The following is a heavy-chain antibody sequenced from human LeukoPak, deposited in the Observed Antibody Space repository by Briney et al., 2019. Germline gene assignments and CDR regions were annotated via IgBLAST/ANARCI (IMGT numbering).Heavy chain of an antibody. CDR1: GGSFSGYY. D-gene: IGHD1-26*01. Sequence: SETLSLTCAVYGGSFSGYYWSWIRQPPGKGLEWIGEINHSGSTNYNPSLKSRVTKSVDTSKNQFSLKLSSVTAADTAVYYCARRWELLCFLDVWGKGTTVTVSS. V-gene: IGHV4-34*01. CDR2: INHSGST. J-gene: IGHJ6*04. CDR3: ARRWELLCFLDV.